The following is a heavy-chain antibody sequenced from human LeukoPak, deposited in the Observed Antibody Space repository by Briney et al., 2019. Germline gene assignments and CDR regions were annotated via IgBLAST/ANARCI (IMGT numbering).Heavy chain of an antibody. CDR1: AFTFSSYT. V-gene: IGHV3-21*01. CDR3: ARDLGWGREPGRSFDY. CDR2: ISSTGKYI. Sequence: GSLRLSCAASAFTFSSYTMNCVRHAQGEGREWVSSISSTGKYISYADSLKGRLTISRDNVKNSLYLQMNSLRAEDTAVYYCARDLGWGREPGRSFDYWGQGTLVSVSS. J-gene: IGHJ4*02. D-gene: IGHD3-16*01.